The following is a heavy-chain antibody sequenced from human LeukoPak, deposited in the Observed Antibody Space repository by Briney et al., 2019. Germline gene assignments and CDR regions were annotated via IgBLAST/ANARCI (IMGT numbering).Heavy chain of an antibody. CDR3: AKGDDIVATIGAHTEDAFDI. V-gene: IGHV3-23*01. CDR2: ISGSGGST. Sequence: GGSLRLSCAASGFTFSSYAMSWVRQAPGKGLEWVSAISGSGGSTYYADSVKGRFTISRDNSKNTLYLQMNSLRAEDTAVYYCAKGDDIVATIGAHTEDAFDIWGQGTVVTVSS. CDR1: GFTFSSYA. J-gene: IGHJ3*02. D-gene: IGHD5-12*01.